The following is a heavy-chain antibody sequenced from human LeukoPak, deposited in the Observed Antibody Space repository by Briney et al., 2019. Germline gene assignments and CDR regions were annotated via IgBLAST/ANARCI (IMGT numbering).Heavy chain of an antibody. CDR1: GGSFSGYY. D-gene: IGHD6-19*01. CDR2: INHRGST. Sequence: PSETLSLTCAVYGGSFSGYYWSWIRQPPGKGLEWIGEINHRGSTNYNPSLKSRVTISVDTSKNQFSLKLSSVTAADTAVYYCARRLAGPTYFDYWGQGTLVTVSS. CDR3: ARRLAGPTYFDY. V-gene: IGHV4-34*01. J-gene: IGHJ4*02.